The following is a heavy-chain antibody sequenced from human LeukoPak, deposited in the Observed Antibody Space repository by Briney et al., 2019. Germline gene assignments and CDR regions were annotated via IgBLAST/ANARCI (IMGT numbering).Heavy chain of an antibody. V-gene: IGHV3-30*18. J-gene: IGHJ4*02. CDR3: AKSPITMIVVVMIDY. CDR2: ISYDGSNK. CDR1: GFTFSSYG. D-gene: IGHD3-22*01. Sequence: GRSLRLSCAASGFTFSSYGMHWVRQAPGKGLEWVAVISYDGSNKYYADSVKGRFTISRDNSKNTLYLQMNSLRAEDTAVYYCAKSPITMIVVVMIDYWGQGTLVTVSS.